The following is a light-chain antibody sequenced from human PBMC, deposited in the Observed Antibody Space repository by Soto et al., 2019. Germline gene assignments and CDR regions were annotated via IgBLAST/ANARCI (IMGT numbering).Light chain of an antibody. CDR2: EVN. J-gene: IGLJ3*02. Sequence: QSVLTQPPSASGSPGQSVAISCTGTSSDVGAYNYVCWYQQHPGKAPKLMIYEVNKRPSGVPDRFSGSKSGNTASLTVSGLQAEDEADYYCCSYAGSYTWVFGGGTKLTVL. CDR3: CSYAGSYTWV. V-gene: IGLV2-8*01. CDR1: SSDVGAYNY.